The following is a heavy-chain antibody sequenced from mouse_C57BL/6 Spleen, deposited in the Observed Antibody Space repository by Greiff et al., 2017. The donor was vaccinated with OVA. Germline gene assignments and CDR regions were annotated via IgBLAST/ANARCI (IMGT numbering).Heavy chain of an antibody. CDR2: IDPENGDT. CDR1: GFNIKDDY. V-gene: IGHV14-4*01. Sequence: ESGAELVRPGASVKLSCTASGFNIKDDYMHWVKQRPEQGLEWIGWIDPENGDTEYASKFQGKATITADTSSTTAYLQLSSLTSEDTAVYYCTTLNWDADYWGQGTTLTVSS. D-gene: IGHD4-1*02. J-gene: IGHJ2*01. CDR3: TTLNWDADY.